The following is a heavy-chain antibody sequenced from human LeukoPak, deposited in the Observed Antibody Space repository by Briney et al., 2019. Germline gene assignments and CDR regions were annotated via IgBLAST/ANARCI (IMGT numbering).Heavy chain of an antibody. D-gene: IGHD3-10*01. CDR1: GGSISSYY. V-gene: IGHV4-59*08. CDR3: ARLFNGKSPLGVDT. CDR2: IYSSGST. J-gene: IGHJ5*02. Sequence: SETLSLTCTVSGGSISSYYWSWIRQPPGKGLEWIGYIYSSGSTNYNPSLKSRVTISVDPSKNQFSLKLSSVTAADTAVYYCARLFNGKSPLGVDTGGQETLFTASS.